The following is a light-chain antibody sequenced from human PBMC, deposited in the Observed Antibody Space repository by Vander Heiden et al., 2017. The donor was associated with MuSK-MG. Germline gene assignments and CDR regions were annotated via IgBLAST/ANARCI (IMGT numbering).Light chain of an antibody. Sequence: SYELTQPPSVSVSPGQTASITCSGDKLGDKYACWYQQKPGQPPVLVIYQDSKRPSGIPERFSGSNSGNTATLTISGTQAMDEAYYYCQAWDSSFGVFGGGTKLTVL. V-gene: IGLV3-1*01. J-gene: IGLJ2*01. CDR3: QAWDSSFGV. CDR2: QDS. CDR1: KLGDKY.